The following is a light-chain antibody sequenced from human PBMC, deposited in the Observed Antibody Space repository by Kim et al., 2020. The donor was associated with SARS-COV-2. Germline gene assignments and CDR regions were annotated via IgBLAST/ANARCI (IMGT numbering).Light chain of an antibody. Sequence: SLPPGEGATPSCRASQSVSGGDLAWYQQKPGQSPRLLVYFTSTRATGIPDRFSGSGSGTDFTLTISSLEPEDSAVYYCQQYGSSYSFGQGTKLEI. CDR1: QSVSGGD. CDR2: FTS. J-gene: IGKJ2*03. V-gene: IGKV3-20*01. CDR3: QQYGSSYS.